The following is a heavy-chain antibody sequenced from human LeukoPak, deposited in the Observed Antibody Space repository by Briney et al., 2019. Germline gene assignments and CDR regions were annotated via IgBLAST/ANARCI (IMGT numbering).Heavy chain of an antibody. CDR3: AGVDAAMPDAFDI. D-gene: IGHD5-18*01. Sequence: GGSLRLSGAASRFTCSDYYMNWFRQAPGKGLEGVSYSSSSGSTIYYADAVKGRFTISRDNAKNSLYLQMNSLRAEDTAVYYCAGVDAAMPDAFDIWGQGTTVTVSS. CDR2: SSSSGSTI. CDR1: RFTCSDYY. J-gene: IGHJ3*02. V-gene: IGHV3-11*04.